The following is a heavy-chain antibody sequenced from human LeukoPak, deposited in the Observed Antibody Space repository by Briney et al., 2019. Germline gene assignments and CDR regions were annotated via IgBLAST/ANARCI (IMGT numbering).Heavy chain of an antibody. V-gene: IGHV1-2*02. CDR2: INPNRGGT. CDR3: ARGNWELLDFDY. CDR1: GYTFTVYY. D-gene: IGHD1-26*01. J-gene: IGHJ4*02. Sequence: ASVKVSCKASGYTFTVYYIHWVRQARGQGLEGMGWINPNRGGTNYAQKFQGRVTMTRDTSISTAYMELSRLRSDDTAVYYCARGNWELLDFDYWGQGTLVTVSS.